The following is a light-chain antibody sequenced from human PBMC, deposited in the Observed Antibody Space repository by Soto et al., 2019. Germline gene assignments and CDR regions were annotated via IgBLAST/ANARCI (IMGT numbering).Light chain of an antibody. CDR2: GAS. Sequence: EIVMTQSPATLSVSPGERATLSCRASQSVRSNLAWYPQKPGQAPRLLIYGASTRATGIPARFSGSGSGTEFTLTISSLQSEDFAVYYCQQYSNWPPGTFGQGTKVEIK. CDR3: QQYSNWPPGT. J-gene: IGKJ1*01. CDR1: QSVRSN. V-gene: IGKV3-15*01.